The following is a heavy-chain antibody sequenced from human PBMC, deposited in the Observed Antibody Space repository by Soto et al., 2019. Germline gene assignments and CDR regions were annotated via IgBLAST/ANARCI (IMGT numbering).Heavy chain of an antibody. CDR1: GYSFTSYW. CDR2: IYPGDSDT. Sequence: GESLKISCKGSGYSFTSYWIGWVRQMPGKGLDWMGIIYPGDSDTRYSPSFQGQVTISADKSISTAYLQWSSLKASDTAMYYCARPMGSSYNPYYYYYGMDVWGQGTTVTVSS. V-gene: IGHV5-51*01. J-gene: IGHJ6*02. D-gene: IGHD6-13*01. CDR3: ARPMGSSYNPYYYYYGMDV.